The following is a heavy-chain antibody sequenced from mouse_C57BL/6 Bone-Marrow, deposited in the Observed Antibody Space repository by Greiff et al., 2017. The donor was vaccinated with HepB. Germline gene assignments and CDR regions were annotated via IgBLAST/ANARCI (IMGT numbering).Heavy chain of an antibody. CDR1: GYSFTGYF. V-gene: IGHV1-20*01. D-gene: IGHD1-1*01. Sequence: VQLQQSGPELVKPGDSVKISCKASGYSFTGYFMNWVMQSHGKSLEWIGRINPYNGDTFYNQKFKGKATLTVDKSSSTAHMELRSLTSEDSAVYYCARGGYYYGSSHYWYFDVWGTGTTVTVSS. J-gene: IGHJ1*03. CDR2: INPYNGDT. CDR3: ARGGYYYGSSHYWYFDV.